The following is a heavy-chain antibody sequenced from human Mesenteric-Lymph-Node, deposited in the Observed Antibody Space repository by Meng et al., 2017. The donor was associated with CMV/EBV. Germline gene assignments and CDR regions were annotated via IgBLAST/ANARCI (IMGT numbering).Heavy chain of an antibody. V-gene: IGHV1-8*01. J-gene: IGHJ4*02. CDR3: ASGYSGYDSLDY. Sequence: CKASGNTLTSYDINWVRQATGQGLEWMGWMNPNSGNTGYAQKFQGRVTMTRNTSISTAYMELSSLRSEDTAVYYCASGYSGYDSLDYWGQGTLVTVSS. CDR2: MNPNSGNT. D-gene: IGHD5-12*01. CDR1: GNTLTSYD.